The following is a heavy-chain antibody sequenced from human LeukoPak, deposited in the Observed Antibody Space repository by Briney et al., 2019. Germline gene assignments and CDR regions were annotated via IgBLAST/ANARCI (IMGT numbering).Heavy chain of an antibody. D-gene: IGHD3-10*01. CDR1: GYPFTASG. Sequence: GASVKVSFKPSGYPFTASGLPWIRQATGQGLEWMGWVDPYNGDTAYAQSLQGRVTMTTDTSTNTAYMELRSLRSDDTAVYYCTRGGVNNNLLDFWGQGTVVTVSS. J-gene: IGHJ4*02. CDR2: VDPYNGDT. V-gene: IGHV1-18*01. CDR3: TRGGVNNNLLDF.